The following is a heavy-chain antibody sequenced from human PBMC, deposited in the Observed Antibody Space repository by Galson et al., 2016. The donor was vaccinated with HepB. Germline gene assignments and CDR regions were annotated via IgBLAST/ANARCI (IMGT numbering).Heavy chain of an antibody. D-gene: IGHD2-21*02. CDR1: GVSISSSYYY. V-gene: IGHV4-39*01. CDR2: MHYSGSS. Sequence: ETLSLTCNVSGVSISSSYYYWGWIRQPPGKELEWIGNMHYSGSSYYNPSLRSRVTISVGTSKDQFSLKLSSVTVADTAVFYCATSRVTGGRPFNYWGQGTLVTVSS. CDR3: ATSRVTGGRPFNY. J-gene: IGHJ4*02.